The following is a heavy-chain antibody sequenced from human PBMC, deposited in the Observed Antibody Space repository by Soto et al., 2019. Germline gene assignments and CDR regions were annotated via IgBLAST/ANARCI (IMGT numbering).Heavy chain of an antibody. CDR2: ISYDGSNK. CDR1: GFTFSSYG. V-gene: IGHV3-30*18. J-gene: IGHJ4*02. D-gene: IGHD2-2*01. Sequence: GGSLRLSCAASGFTFSSYGMHWVRQAPGKGLEWVAVISYDGSNKYYADSVKGRFTISRDNSKNTLYLQMNSLRAEDTAVYYCAKDLRSPAATKSDYWGQGTLVTVSS. CDR3: AKDLRSPAATKSDY.